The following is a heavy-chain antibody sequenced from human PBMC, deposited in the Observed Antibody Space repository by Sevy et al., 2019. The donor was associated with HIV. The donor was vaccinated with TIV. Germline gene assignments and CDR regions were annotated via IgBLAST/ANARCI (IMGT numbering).Heavy chain of an antibody. J-gene: IGHJ4*02. CDR3: ARGNSGSFDY. Sequence: GGSLRLSCAASGFSFSSYWMHWVRQAPGKGLEWVANIKQDESEKYYVPSVKGRFTISRDNAKNSVYLQMNSLRPEDTAIYYCARGNSGSFDYWGQGTLVTLSS. V-gene: IGHV3-7*04. CDR2: IKQDESEK. D-gene: IGHD3-22*01. CDR1: GFSFSSYW.